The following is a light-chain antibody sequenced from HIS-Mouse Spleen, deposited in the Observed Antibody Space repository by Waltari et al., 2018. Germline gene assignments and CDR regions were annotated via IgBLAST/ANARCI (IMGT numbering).Light chain of an antibody. V-gene: IGLV1-47*01. Sequence: QSVLTQPPSVSAAPGQKVTISCSGSSSNIGSNYVYWYQQLPGTAPKLLIYRNNQRTSGVPDRFSGSKSGTSASLAISGLRSEDEADYYCAAWDDSLSGPVFGGGTKLTVL. J-gene: IGLJ3*02. CDR2: RNN. CDR1: SSNIGSNY. CDR3: AAWDDSLSGPV.